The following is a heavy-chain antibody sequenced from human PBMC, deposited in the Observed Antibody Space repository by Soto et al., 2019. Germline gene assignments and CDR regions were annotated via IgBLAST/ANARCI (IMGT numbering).Heavy chain of an antibody. J-gene: IGHJ6*04. CDR2: ISYSVDKT. V-gene: IGHV3-23*01. D-gene: IGHD1-7*01. CDR3: VTRAIPATTNRGGFDI. Sequence: PVGSLRLSCAASDFTFSNYVMNWVRQAPGKGLEWVATISYSVDKTHYADSVRGRFTISRDNSKNTLSLQMNSLRAEDAAVYYCVTRAIPATTNRGGFDIWGEGTTVTVSP. CDR1: DFTFSNYV.